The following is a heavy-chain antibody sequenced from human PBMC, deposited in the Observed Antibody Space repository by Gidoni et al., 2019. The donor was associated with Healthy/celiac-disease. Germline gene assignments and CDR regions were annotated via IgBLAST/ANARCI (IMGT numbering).Heavy chain of an antibody. CDR3: AGGPGSYGYY. CDR1: GFTFSSYA. D-gene: IGHD5-18*01. Sequence: QVQLVESGGGVVQPGRSLRLSCAASGFTFSSYAMHWVRQAPGKGLEWVAVISYDGSNKYYADSVKGRFTISRDNSKNTLYLQMNSLRAEDTAVYYCAGGPGSYGYYWGQGTLVTVSS. CDR2: ISYDGSNK. V-gene: IGHV3-30*01. J-gene: IGHJ4*02.